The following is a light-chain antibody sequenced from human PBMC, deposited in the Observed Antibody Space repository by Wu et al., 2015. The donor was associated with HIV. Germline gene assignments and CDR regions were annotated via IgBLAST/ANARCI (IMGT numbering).Light chain of an antibody. Sequence: EVVMTQSPATLSVSTGERATLSCRASQTISTNLAWYQRKPGQATRLLIYAASTRATGIPARFTGSGSGTEFTLTINSMQSEDFALYFCQQYNDWPPYTFGQGTKLEIK. V-gene: IGKV3-15*01. CDR3: QQYNDWPPYT. J-gene: IGKJ2*01. CDR2: AAS. CDR1: QTISTN.